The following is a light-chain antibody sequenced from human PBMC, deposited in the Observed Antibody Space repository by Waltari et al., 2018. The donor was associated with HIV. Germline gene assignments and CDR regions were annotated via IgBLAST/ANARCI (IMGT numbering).Light chain of an antibody. CDR1: SSDVGGYNS. J-gene: IGLJ2*01. CDR3: SSYTSSSTLV. CDR2: EVS. V-gene: IGLV2-14*01. Sequence: QSALTQPASVSGSPGQSITISCTGTSSDVGGYNSVPWYQQHPGKAPKLIIYEVSNRPSGVSNRFSGSKSDNTASLTISGLQAEDEADDYCSSYTSSSTLVFGGGTKLTVL.